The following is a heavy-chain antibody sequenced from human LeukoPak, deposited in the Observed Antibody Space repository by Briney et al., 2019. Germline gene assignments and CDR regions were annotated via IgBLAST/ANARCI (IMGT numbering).Heavy chain of an antibody. CDR2: IRYDGSNK. CDR3: AKDGIAARYFDY. J-gene: IGHJ4*02. D-gene: IGHD6-6*01. V-gene: IGHV3-30*02. CDR1: GFTFNNFG. Sequence: GGSLRLSCEASGFTFNNFGMHWVRQAPGKGLEWVAFIRYDGSNKYYADSVKGRFTISRDNSKNTLYLQMNSLRAEDTAVYYCAKDGIAARYFDYWGQGTLVTVSS.